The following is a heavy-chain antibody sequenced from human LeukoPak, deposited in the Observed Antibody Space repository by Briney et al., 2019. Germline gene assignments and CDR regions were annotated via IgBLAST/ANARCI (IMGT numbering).Heavy chain of an antibody. V-gene: IGHV3-7*01. J-gene: IGHJ5*01. CDR2: IKQDGSEK. CDR1: GFTFSNYW. Sequence: PGGSLRLSCAASGFTFSNYWMNWLCQAPGKGLEWVANIKQDGSEKYYVDSVKGRFTISRDNAKNSLYLQMNSLRAEDAGVYYCAKEGAYPIITYDSWGQGTLVTVSS. D-gene: IGHD1-14*01. CDR3: AKEGAYPIITYDS.